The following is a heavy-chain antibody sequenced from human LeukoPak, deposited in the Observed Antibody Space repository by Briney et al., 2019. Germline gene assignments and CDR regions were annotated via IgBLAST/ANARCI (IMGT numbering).Heavy chain of an antibody. Sequence: SETLSLTCTVSGGSISSGSYYWSWIRQPAGKGLEWIGRIYTSGSTNYNPSLKSRVTISVDTSKNQFSLKLSSVTAADTAVYYCARDGLWFGELPYYYYMDVWGKGTTVTVSS. V-gene: IGHV4-61*02. CDR2: IYTSGST. CDR1: GGSISSGSYY. J-gene: IGHJ6*03. D-gene: IGHD3-10*01. CDR3: ARDGLWFGELPYYYYMDV.